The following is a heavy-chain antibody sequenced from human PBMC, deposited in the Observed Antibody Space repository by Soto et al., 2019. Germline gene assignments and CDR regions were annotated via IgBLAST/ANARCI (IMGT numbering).Heavy chain of an antibody. CDR2: ISSSSSYI. CDR3: ARYGSSWDFTY. J-gene: IGHJ4*02. V-gene: IGHV3-21*01. Sequence: GGSLRLSCAASGFTFSSYSMNWVRQAPGKGLEWVSSISSSSSYIYYADSVKGRFSISRDNAKNSLYLQMNSLRAEDTAVYYCARYGSSWDFTYWGQGTLVTVSS. D-gene: IGHD6-13*01. CDR1: GFTFSSYS.